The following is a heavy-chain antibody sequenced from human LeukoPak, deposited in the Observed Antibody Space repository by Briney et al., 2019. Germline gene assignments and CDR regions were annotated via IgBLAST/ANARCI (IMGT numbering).Heavy chain of an antibody. CDR1: GFTFSSYG. V-gene: IGHV3-30*02. J-gene: IGHJ4*02. Sequence: GGSLRLSCAASGFTFSSYGMHWVRQAPGKGLEWVAFIRYDGSNKYYADSVKGRFTISRDNSKNTLYLQMNSLRAEDTAVYYCAKGPPYSGSYKGYFDYWGQRTLVTVSS. CDR2: IRYDGSNK. D-gene: IGHD1-26*01. CDR3: AKGPPYSGSYKGYFDY.